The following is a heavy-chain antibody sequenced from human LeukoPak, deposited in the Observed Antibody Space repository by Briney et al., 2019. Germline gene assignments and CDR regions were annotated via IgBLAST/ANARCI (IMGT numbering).Heavy chain of an antibody. Sequence: GGSLRLSCAASGFTFSSYAMSWVRQAPGKGLEWVSAISGSGGSTYYADSVKGRFTISRDNSKNTLYLQMNSLRAEHTAIYYCARAQAVGTSYYGMDVWGQGTTVTVSS. J-gene: IGHJ6*02. V-gene: IGHV3-23*01. CDR2: ISGSGGST. CDR1: GFTFSSYA. CDR3: ARAQAVGTSYYGMDV. D-gene: IGHD1-26*01.